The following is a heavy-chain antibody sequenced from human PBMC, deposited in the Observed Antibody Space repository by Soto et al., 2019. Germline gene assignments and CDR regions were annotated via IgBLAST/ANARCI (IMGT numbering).Heavy chain of an antibody. CDR3: ARAHCSGGSCLRDYYYGMDV. V-gene: IGHV1-69*06. Sequence: ASVKVSCKASGGTFSSYAISWVRQAPGQGLEWMGGIIPIFGTANYAQKFQGRVTITADKSTSTAYMELSSLRSEDTAVYYCARAHCSGGSCLRDYYYGMDVWGQGTTVTV. D-gene: IGHD2-15*01. CDR2: IIPIFGTA. J-gene: IGHJ6*02. CDR1: GGTFSSYA.